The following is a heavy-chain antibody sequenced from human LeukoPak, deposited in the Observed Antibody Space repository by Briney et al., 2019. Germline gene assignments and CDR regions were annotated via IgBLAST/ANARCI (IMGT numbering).Heavy chain of an antibody. J-gene: IGHJ4*02. CDR3: ATSDSSSFLGADY. Sequence: GASVNVSCKVSGYTLTELSTHWVRQAPGKGLEWMGGFDPEDGETIYAQKFQGRVTMTEDTSTDTAYMELSSLRSEDTAVYYCATSDSSSFLGADYWGQGTLVVVSS. CDR2: FDPEDGET. D-gene: IGHD6-6*01. CDR1: GYTLTELS. V-gene: IGHV1-24*01.